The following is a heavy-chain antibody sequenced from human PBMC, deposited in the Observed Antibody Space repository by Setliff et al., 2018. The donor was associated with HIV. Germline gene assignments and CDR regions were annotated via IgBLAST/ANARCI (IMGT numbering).Heavy chain of an antibody. CDR2: IKSKIDVGTI. V-gene: IGHV3-15*01. D-gene: IGHD3-3*01. Sequence: GSLRLSCAASGFTFSNAWMSWVRQAPGKGLEWVGRIKSKIDVGTIDYVEPVKGRFTISRDDSRNTLYLDMNSLKTEDTAVYYCTGSFLGNWGQGTLVTVSS. CDR1: GFTFSNAW. J-gene: IGHJ4*02. CDR3: TGSFLGN.